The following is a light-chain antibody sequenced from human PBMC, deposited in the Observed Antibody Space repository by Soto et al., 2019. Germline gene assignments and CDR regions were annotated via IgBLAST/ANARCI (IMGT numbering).Light chain of an antibody. J-gene: IGKJ1*01. V-gene: IGKV1-6*01. CDR3: LQTLSFPPT. CDR2: EAS. CDR1: QGIRND. Sequence: AILMTQSPSSLSASVGDRVTVTCRASQGIRNDLAWYQQKPGKAPKLLIYEASTLQSGVPSRFSGSYSGTVFTLTIGSLQPEDFATYYCLQTLSFPPTFGQGTKV.